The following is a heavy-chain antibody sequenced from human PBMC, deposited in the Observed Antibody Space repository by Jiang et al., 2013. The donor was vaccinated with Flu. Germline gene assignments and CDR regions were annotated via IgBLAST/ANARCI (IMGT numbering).Heavy chain of an antibody. CDR1: GYSFTSYW. V-gene: IGHV5-51*01. Sequence: LKISCKGSGYSFTSYWIGWVRQMPGKGLEWMGIIYPGDSDTRYSPSFQGQVTISADKSISTAYLQWSSLKASDTAMYYCARLSEVLRPSGPFDYWGQGTLVTVSS. CDR2: IYPGDSDT. D-gene: IGHD2-8*02. CDR3: ARLSEVLRPSGPFDY. J-gene: IGHJ4*02.